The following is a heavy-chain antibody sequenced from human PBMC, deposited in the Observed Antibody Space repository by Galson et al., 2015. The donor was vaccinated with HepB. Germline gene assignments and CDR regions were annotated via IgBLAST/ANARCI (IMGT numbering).Heavy chain of an antibody. CDR3: ASYTTYYYDSSGYLDAFDI. V-gene: IGHV5-10-1*01. CDR2: IDPSDSYT. J-gene: IGHJ3*02. D-gene: IGHD3-22*01. CDR1: GYSFTSYW. Sequence: QSGAEVKKPGESLRISCKGSGYSFTSYWISWVRQMPGKGLEWMGRIDPSDSYTNYSPSFQGHVTISADKSISTAYLQWSSLKASDTAMYYCASYTTYYYDSSGYLDAFDIWGQGTMVTVSS.